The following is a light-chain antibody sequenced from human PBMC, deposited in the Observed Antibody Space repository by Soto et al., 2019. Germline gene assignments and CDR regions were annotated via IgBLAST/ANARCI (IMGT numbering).Light chain of an antibody. CDR1: QSVTGN. CDR3: QQYNNWPPYT. CDR2: GAS. V-gene: IGKV3-15*01. Sequence: EIVMTQSPATLSVSPGERATLSCRASQSVTGNLAWYQQKPGQAPGLLMYGASTRATGIPARFSGSGFGTEFTLTISSLQSEDFAVYFCQQYNNWPPYTFGQGTKLEIK. J-gene: IGKJ2*01.